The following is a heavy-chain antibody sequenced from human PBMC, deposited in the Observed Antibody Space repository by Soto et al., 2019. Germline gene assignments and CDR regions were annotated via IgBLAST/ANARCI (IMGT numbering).Heavy chain of an antibody. CDR1: GYSFTSYW. J-gene: IGHJ6*02. V-gene: IGHV5-10-1*01. Sequence: GESLKISCKGSGYSFTSYWISWVRQMPGKGLEWMGRIDPSDSYTNYSPSFQGHVTISADKSISTAYLQWSSLKASDAAMYYCASQSVLVATIPLSYGMDVWGQGTTVTVSS. CDR2: IDPSDSYT. CDR3: ASQSVLVATIPLSYGMDV. D-gene: IGHD5-12*01.